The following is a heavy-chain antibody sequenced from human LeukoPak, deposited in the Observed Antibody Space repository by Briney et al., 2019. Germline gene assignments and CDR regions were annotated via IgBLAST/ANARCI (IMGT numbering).Heavy chain of an antibody. CDR2: INHSGST. CDR3: ARATRDLGYNSSWYVASFWFDP. V-gene: IGHV4-34*01. J-gene: IGHJ5*02. D-gene: IGHD6-13*01. Sequence: PSETLSLTCAVYGGSFSGYYWSWIRQPPGKGLEWIGEINHSGSTNYNPSLTSRVTISVDTSKNQFSLKLSSVPAADTAVFYCARATRDLGYNSSWYVASFWFDPWGQGTLVTASS. CDR1: GGSFSGYY.